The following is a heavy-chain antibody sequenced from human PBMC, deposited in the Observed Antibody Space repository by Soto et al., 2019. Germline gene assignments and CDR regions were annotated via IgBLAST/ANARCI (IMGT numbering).Heavy chain of an antibody. CDR3: ARGPGRPPLRNYGMDV. J-gene: IGHJ6*02. Sequence: QVQLVESGGGVVQPGRSLRLSCAASGFIFNRYGMHWVRQVPGKGLEWVADIWYDGSNKNYADSVKGRFTISRDNSKNTLSLQMNRLRAEDTAVYYCARGPGRPPLRNYGMDVWGQGTTVTVSS. CDR2: IWYDGSNK. CDR1: GFIFNRYG. V-gene: IGHV3-33*01.